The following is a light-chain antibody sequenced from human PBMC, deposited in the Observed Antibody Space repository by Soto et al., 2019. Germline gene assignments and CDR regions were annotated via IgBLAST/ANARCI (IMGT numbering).Light chain of an antibody. V-gene: IGKV3-20*01. CDR3: QQYGNLPLT. Sequence: EIVLTQSPGTLSLSPGERATLSCRASQTITTLAWYQRKPGQAPRLLIYRVSSRATGVPDRFSGSGSGTDYSLTISRLEPEDFAVYYCQQYGNLPLTFGGGTKLEIK. J-gene: IGKJ4*01. CDR2: RVS. CDR1: QTITT.